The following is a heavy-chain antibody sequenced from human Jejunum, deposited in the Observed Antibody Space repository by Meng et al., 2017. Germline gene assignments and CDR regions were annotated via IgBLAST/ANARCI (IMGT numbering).Heavy chain of an antibody. V-gene: IGHV4-4*02. CDR2: IYHSGTT. Sequence: QVQLQESGTGLGSPSGTLSLTCAVSGGSITGTNWWTWVRQAPGKGLVWIGEIYHSGTTNYNPSLKSRVAISADKSKNQFSLNLYSLSAADTAVYYCATRTRDSFDYWGQGSLVTVSS. CDR3: ATRTRDSFDY. J-gene: IGHJ4*02. CDR1: GGSITGTNW. D-gene: IGHD1-7*01.